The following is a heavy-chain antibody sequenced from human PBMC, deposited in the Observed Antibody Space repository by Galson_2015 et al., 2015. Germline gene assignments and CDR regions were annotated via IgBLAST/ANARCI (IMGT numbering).Heavy chain of an antibody. CDR2: VNPYNGNT. Sequence: SVKVSCKASGYTFTHYGINWVRQTPGQGLEWMGWVNPYNGNTNYAQRLQGRVTMTTDTSTSTAYMELRSLRSDDTAVYYCARDQVYYDFWSGYSTGGYYFDYWGQGTLVTVSS. D-gene: IGHD3-3*01. CDR3: ARDQVYYDFWSGYSTGGYYFDY. CDR1: GYTFTHYG. V-gene: IGHV1-18*01. J-gene: IGHJ4*02.